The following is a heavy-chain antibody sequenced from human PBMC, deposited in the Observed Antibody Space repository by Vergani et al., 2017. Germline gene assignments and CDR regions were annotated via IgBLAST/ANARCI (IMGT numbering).Heavy chain of an antibody. CDR3: ARGTTYYYGSGSTDGDY. V-gene: IGHV1-46*01. CDR1: GYTFTSYY. CDR2: INPSGGST. D-gene: IGHD3-10*01. J-gene: IGHJ4*02. Sequence: QVQLVQSGAEVKKPGASVKVSCKASGYTFTSYYMHWVRQAPGQGLEWMGIINPSGGSTSYAQKFQGRVTMTRDTSTSTVYMELSSLRSEDTAVYYCARGTTYYYGSGSTDGDYWGQGTLVTVSS.